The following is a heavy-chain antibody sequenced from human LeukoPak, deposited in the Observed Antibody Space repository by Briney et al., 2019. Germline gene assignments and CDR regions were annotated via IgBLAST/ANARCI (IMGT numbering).Heavy chain of an antibody. J-gene: IGHJ4*02. V-gene: IGHV1-2*02. D-gene: IGHD5-18*01. CDR3: ARVTPARSYGLGAPVY. Sequence: ASVTVSCKASGYTFTGYYMHWVRQAPGQGLEWMGWINPNSGGTNYAQKFQGRVTMTRDTSISTAYMELSRLRSDDTAVYYCARVTPARSYGLGAPVYWGQGTLVTVSS. CDR2: INPNSGGT. CDR1: GYTFTGYY.